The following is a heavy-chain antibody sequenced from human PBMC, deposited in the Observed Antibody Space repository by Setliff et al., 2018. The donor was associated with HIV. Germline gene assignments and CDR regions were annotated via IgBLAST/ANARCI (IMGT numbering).Heavy chain of an antibody. J-gene: IGHJ3*02. CDR2: IHPSGGST. Sequence: VASVKVSCKASGYTFTSDYIHWVRQAPGQGLEWMGIIHPSGGSTSYAQSFQDRVTMTRDTSTSTVYMELSRLRSDDTAVYYCARAVWRITMIVVVISDAFDIWGQGTMVTVSS. CDR1: GYTFTSDY. CDR3: ARAVWRITMIVVVISDAFDI. V-gene: IGHV1-46*01. D-gene: IGHD3-22*01.